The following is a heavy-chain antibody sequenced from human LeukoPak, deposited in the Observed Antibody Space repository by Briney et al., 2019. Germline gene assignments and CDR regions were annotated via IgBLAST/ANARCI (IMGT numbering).Heavy chain of an antibody. Sequence: GESLKISCKGSGYSFTSYWIGWVRQMPGKGLEWMGIIYPGDSDTRYSPSFQGQVTISADKSISTAYLQWSSLKASDTAMYYCARRRYSSGWYINNDAFDIWGQGTMVTVSS. CDR2: IYPGDSDT. D-gene: IGHD6-19*01. V-gene: IGHV5-51*01. CDR3: ARRRYSSGWYINNDAFDI. CDR1: GYSFTSYW. J-gene: IGHJ3*02.